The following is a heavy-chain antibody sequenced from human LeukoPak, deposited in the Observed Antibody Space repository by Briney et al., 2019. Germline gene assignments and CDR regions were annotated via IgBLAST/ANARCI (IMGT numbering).Heavy chain of an antibody. V-gene: IGHV1-69*13. Sequence: SVKVSCKASGGTFSSYAISWVQQAPGQGLEWMGGIIPIFGTANYAQKFQGRVTITADESTSTAYMELSSLRSEDTAVYYCARGFIPTTQSSGWYSWGQGTLVTVSS. CDR3: ARGFIPTTQSSGWYS. CDR1: GGTFSSYA. J-gene: IGHJ4*02. CDR2: IIPIFGTA. D-gene: IGHD6-19*01.